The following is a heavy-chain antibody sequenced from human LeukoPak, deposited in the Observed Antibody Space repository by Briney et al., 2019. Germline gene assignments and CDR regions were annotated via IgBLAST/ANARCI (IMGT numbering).Heavy chain of an antibody. V-gene: IGHV3-74*01. CDR1: GFTFSTYW. CDR3: ARAADDYGDYGDYYYGMDV. Sequence: GGSLRLSCAASGFTFSTYWMHWVRQAPGKGLVWVSRFNSDGRSTYYADSVKGRFTISRDNAKNTLYLHMSSLRAEDTAVYYCARAADDYGDYGDYYYGMDVWGQGTTVTVSS. J-gene: IGHJ6*02. D-gene: IGHD4-17*01. CDR2: FNSDGRST.